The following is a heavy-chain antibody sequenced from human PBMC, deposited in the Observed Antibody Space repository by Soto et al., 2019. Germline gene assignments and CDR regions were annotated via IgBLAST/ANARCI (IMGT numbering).Heavy chain of an antibody. CDR3: ARTYYYGMDV. V-gene: IGHV4-39*01. CDR2: IYYSGST. J-gene: IGHJ6*02. CDR1: WSPNRSIYYY. Sequence: PFGNHSLTFNVPWSPNRSIYYYWGWIRQPPGKGLEWIGSIYYSGSTYYNPSPKSRVTISVDTSKNQFSLKLSSVTAADTAVYYCARTYYYGMDVWGQGTTVT.